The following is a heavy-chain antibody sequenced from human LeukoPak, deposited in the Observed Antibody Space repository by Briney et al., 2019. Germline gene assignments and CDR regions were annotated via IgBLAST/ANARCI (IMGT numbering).Heavy chain of an antibody. CDR1: GYTFTSYA. CDR2: INTNTGNP. J-gene: IGHJ4*02. Sequence: GASVKVSCKASGYTFTSYAMHWVRQAPGQRLEWMGWINTNTGNPTYAQGFTGRFVFSLDTSVSTAYLQISSLKAEDTAVYYCAGSIAAPGPPGRDWGQGTLVTVSS. V-gene: IGHV7-4-1*02. CDR3: AGSIAAPGPPGRD. D-gene: IGHD6-13*01.